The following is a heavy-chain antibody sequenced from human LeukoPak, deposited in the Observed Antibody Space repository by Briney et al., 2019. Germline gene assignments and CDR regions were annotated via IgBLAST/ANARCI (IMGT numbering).Heavy chain of an antibody. D-gene: IGHD2-21*02. CDR1: GLTFSGYS. Sequence: PGGSLRLSCAASGLTFSGYSMNWVRQAPGKGLEWVSSISSSSSNIYYADSVKGRFTISRDNAKNSLYLQMNSLRAEDTAVYYCARSYCGGDCYSAEYWGQGTLVTVSS. CDR3: ARSYCGGDCYSAEY. J-gene: IGHJ4*02. V-gene: IGHV3-21*01. CDR2: ISSSSSNI.